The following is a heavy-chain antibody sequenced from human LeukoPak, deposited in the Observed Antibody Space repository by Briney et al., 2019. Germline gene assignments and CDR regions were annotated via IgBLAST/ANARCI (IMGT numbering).Heavy chain of an antibody. CDR1: GGTFISYA. V-gene: IGHV1-69*05. CDR2: IIPSFGRE. Sequence: SVKVSCKGSGGTFISYANSWVRQAPGEGLEGMGGIIPSFGRENYAQKFQGRGTITTDESTSTAYMQLSSLRSEDTPVYYSATERHYYASSGYYHLVDYWGQGTLVTVSS. D-gene: IGHD3-22*01. J-gene: IGHJ4*02. CDR3: ATERHYYASSGYYHLVDY.